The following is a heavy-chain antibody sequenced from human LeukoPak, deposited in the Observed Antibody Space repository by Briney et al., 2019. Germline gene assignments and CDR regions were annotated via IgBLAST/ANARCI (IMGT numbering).Heavy chain of an antibody. Sequence: SETLSLTCTVSGGSISSYSWSWIRQPAGKGLEWIGHMYTSGSTNYSPSLKSRITMSVDTSKNQFSLKLSSVTAADTAVYYCARPSDSSGYYYYWGQGTLVTVSS. D-gene: IGHD3-22*01. CDR3: ARPSDSSGYYYY. V-gene: IGHV4-4*07. CDR1: GGSISSYS. CDR2: MYTSGST. J-gene: IGHJ4*02.